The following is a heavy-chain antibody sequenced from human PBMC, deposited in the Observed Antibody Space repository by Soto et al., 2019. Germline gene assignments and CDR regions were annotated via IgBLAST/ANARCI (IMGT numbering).Heavy chain of an antibody. CDR1: GYSFTYFW. CDR2: IYPSDSAT. D-gene: IGHD2-15*01. Sequence: PGESLKISCKASGYSFTYFWIGWVRQMPGKGLEWMGVIYPSDSATKYSPSFQGQVTISADKSISTAYLQWSSLKASDTAMYYCARSIGYCTGGNCYSEVYGLDVWGQGTTVTVSS. CDR3: ARSIGYCTGGNCYSEVYGLDV. J-gene: IGHJ6*02. V-gene: IGHV5-51*01.